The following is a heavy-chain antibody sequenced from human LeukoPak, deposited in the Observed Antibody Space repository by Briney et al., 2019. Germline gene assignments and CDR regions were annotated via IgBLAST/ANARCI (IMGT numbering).Heavy chain of an antibody. D-gene: IGHD3-9*01. V-gene: IGHV3-74*01. CDR3: ARDLTGGDDY. CDR2: IAIDGSTT. CDR1: GFTLSSSW. J-gene: IGHJ4*02. Sequence: PGGSLRLSCAASGFTLSSSWMHWVRQAPGKGLVWVSRIAIDGSTTTYADSVKGRFTISRDDAKTTLYLQMNSLRAEDTAVYYCARDLTGGDDYWGQGTLVTVSS.